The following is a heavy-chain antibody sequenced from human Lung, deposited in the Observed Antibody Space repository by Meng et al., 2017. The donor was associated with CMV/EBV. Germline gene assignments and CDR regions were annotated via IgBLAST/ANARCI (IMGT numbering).Heavy chain of an antibody. Sequence: AQYPFPGYYMHWGRQAPGQVLEWMGWINPNSGDTNYAQKFQGRVIMTRDTSISTAYMELSRLTSDDTAVYYCAREGRRSGYDNWFDPWGQGTLVTVSS. CDR3: AREGRRSGYDNWFDP. D-gene: IGHD3-22*01. V-gene: IGHV1-2*02. CDR1: QYPFPGYY. CDR2: INPNSGDT. J-gene: IGHJ5*02.